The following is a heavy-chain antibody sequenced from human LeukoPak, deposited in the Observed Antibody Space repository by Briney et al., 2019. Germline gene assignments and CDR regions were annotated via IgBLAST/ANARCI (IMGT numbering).Heavy chain of an antibody. V-gene: IGHV3-74*01. J-gene: IGHJ4*02. D-gene: IGHD6-19*01. CDR3: ARDGGSGWYYFDY. Sequence: PGGSLRLSCAASGFTFSSYWMHWVRQAPGKGLVWVSRINSDGSSTSYADSVKGRFTIPRDNAKNTLYLQMNSLRAEDTAVYYCARDGGSGWYYFDYWGQGTLVTVSS. CDR1: GFTFSSYW. CDR2: INSDGSST.